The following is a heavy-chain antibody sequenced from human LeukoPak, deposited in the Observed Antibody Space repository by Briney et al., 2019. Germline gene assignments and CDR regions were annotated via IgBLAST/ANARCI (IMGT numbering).Heavy chain of an antibody. J-gene: IGHJ5*02. CDR2: IYYSGST. CDR3: ARGGDYSCNPSRFDP. CDR1: GGSISSYY. D-gene: IGHD2-15*01. V-gene: IGHV4-59*01. Sequence: PSETLSLTCTVSGGSISSYYWSWIRQPPGKGLEWIGSIYYSGSTNYNPSLKSRVTISVDTSKNQFSLKLSSVTAADTAVYYCARGGDYSCNPSRFDPWGQGTLVTVSS.